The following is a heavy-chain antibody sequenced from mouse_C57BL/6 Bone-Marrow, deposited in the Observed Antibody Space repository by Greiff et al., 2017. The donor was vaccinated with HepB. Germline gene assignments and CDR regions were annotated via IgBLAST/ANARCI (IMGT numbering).Heavy chain of an antibody. Sequence: EVKLEESGGGLVKPGGSLKLSCAASGFTFSSYTMSWVRQTPEKRLEWVATISGGGGNTYYPDSVKGRFTISRDNAKNTLYLQMSSLRSEDTALYYCARCYDGYSFAYWGQGTLVTVSA. J-gene: IGHJ3*01. CDR2: ISGGGGNT. CDR1: GFTFSSYT. D-gene: IGHD2-3*01. CDR3: ARCYDGYSFAY. V-gene: IGHV5-9*01.